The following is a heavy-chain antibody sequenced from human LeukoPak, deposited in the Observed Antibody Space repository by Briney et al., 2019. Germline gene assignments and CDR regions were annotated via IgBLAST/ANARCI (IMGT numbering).Heavy chain of an antibody. J-gene: IGHJ6*03. Sequence: ASVKVSCKASGYTFTSYDINWVRQATGQGLEWMGWMNPNSGNTGYAQKFQGRVTMTRNTSISTAYMELSSLRSEDTAVYYCARGLSIQLWFSSVRFVNYMDVWGKGTTVTISS. CDR2: MNPNSGNT. V-gene: IGHV1-8*01. D-gene: IGHD5-18*01. CDR3: ARGLSIQLWFSSVRFVNYMDV. CDR1: GYTFTSYD.